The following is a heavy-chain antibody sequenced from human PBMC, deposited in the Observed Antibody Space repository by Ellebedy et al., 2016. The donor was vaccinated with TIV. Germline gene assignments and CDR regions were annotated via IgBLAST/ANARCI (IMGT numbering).Heavy chain of an antibody. CDR3: VKEFGRGGSYLDAFDM. CDR1: GFMFSSHG. Sequence: GESLKISCAASGFMFSSHGMHWVRQAPGKGLEWVAVVSNDGSDKYYVDSVKGRFTISRDSSKNTLYLQMKSLRAEDTAVYYCVKEFGRGGSYLDAFDMWGQGTRVTVSS. V-gene: IGHV3-30*18. CDR2: VSNDGSDK. J-gene: IGHJ3*02. D-gene: IGHD3-10*01.